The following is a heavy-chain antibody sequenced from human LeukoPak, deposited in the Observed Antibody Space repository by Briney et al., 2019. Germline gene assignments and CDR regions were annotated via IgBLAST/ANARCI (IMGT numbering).Heavy chain of an antibody. D-gene: IGHD5-18*01. CDR3: ARGSSHTARVMDY. CDR1: GFTVSSNY. Sequence: GGSVRLSCAASGFTVSSNYMSWVRQAPGKGLEWVSVIYSGGNTYYADSVKGRFTISRHNSKNTLYLQMNSLRAEDTAVYYCARGSSHTARVMDYWGQGTLVTVSP. CDR2: IYSGGNT. J-gene: IGHJ4*02. V-gene: IGHV3-53*04.